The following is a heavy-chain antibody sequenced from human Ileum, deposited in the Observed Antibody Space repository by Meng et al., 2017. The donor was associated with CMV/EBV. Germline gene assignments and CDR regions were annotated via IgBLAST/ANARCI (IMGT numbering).Heavy chain of an antibody. V-gene: IGHV1-18*01. CDR2: ISAYNGNT. Sequence: ASVKVSCKASGYTFTSYGISWVRQAPGQGLEWMGWISAYNGNTNYAQKLQGRVTMTTDTSTSTAYMELRSLRSDDTAVYYCATTRAGSTYYDFWSGYYTGGVYYGMDVWGQGTMVTVSS. D-gene: IGHD3-3*01. CDR1: GYTFTSYG. CDR3: ATTRAGSTYYDFWSGYYTGGVYYGMDV. J-gene: IGHJ6*02.